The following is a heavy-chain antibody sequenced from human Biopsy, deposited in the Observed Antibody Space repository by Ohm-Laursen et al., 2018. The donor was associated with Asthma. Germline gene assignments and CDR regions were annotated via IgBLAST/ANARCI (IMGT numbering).Heavy chain of an antibody. Sequence: SLRLSCSASGFTFGDYWMSWVRQVPGKGLEWVANIKHDGTEKNHVDSLKDRFTISRDNAKNLLFLQMNSLRAEDTAVYYCARTFHFWSPYHAEHYQLWGQGTLVTVSS. CDR1: GFTFGDYW. D-gene: IGHD3-3*01. J-gene: IGHJ1*01. CDR2: IKHDGTEK. CDR3: ARTFHFWSPYHAEHYQL. V-gene: IGHV3-7*01.